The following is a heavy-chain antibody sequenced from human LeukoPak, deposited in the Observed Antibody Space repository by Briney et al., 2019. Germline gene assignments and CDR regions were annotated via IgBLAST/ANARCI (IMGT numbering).Heavy chain of an antibody. Sequence: GVSLRLACAAPGFTVSSNYMSWVRQAPGKGLEWVSVIYSGGSTYYADSVRGRFTISRDNSKNTLYLQMNSLGAEDTAVYYRARVSYYDSSGYYFLSYVDYWGQGTLVTVSS. J-gene: IGHJ4*02. V-gene: IGHV3-53*01. CDR3: ARVSYYDSSGYYFLSYVDY. D-gene: IGHD3-22*01. CDR2: IYSGGST. CDR1: GFTVSSNY.